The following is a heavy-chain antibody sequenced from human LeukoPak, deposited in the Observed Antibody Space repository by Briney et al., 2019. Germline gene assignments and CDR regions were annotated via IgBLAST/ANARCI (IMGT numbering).Heavy chain of an antibody. J-gene: IGHJ4*02. Sequence: PGGSLRFSCAASGFTFSSYAMSWVRQAPGKGLEWVSAISGSGGSTYYADSVKGRFTISRDNSKNTLYLQMNSLRAEDTAVYYCAIVMGSGWSHDYWGQGTLVTVSS. D-gene: IGHD6-19*01. CDR1: GFTFSSYA. V-gene: IGHV3-23*01. CDR2: ISGSGGST. CDR3: AIVMGSGWSHDY.